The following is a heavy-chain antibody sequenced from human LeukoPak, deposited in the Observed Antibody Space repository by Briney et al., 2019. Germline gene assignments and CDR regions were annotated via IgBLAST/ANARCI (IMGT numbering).Heavy chain of an antibody. V-gene: IGHV3-48*01. CDR3: AKAISAAVDAFDG. Sequence: PGGSLRLSCAASGFTFSSFSMNWVRQAPGKGLEWVSYILSSSSTIYYADSVKGRFIISRDNAKNSLYLQMNSLRAEDTAVYYCAKAISAAVDAFDGWGQGTVVTVSS. CDR1: GFTFSSFS. D-gene: IGHD5-24*01. CDR2: ILSSSSTI. J-gene: IGHJ3*01.